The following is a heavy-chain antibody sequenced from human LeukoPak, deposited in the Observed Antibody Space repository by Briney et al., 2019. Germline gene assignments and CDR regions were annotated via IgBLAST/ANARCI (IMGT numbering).Heavy chain of an antibody. Sequence: GGSLRLSCAASGFTFSNAWMSWVRQTPGKGLEWVGRIKSKTDGGTTDYAAPVKGRFTISRDNAKNSLYLQMNSLRAEDTALYYCAKDKAVRGVINFALDYWGQGTLVTVSS. V-gene: IGHV3-15*05. CDR2: IKSKTDGGTT. CDR3: AKDKAVRGVINFALDY. J-gene: IGHJ4*02. D-gene: IGHD3-10*01. CDR1: GFTFSNAW.